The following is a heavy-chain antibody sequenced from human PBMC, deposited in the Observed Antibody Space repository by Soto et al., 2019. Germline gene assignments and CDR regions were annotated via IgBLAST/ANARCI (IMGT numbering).Heavy chain of an antibody. V-gene: IGHV4-34*01. J-gene: IGHJ4*02. Sequence: SETLSLTCAVYGGSFSGYYWSWIRQPPGKGLEWIGEINHSGSTNYNPSLKSRVTISEDTSKNQFSQKLSSVTAADTAVYYGARGPGDVTSGISIDYWGQGTLVTVSS. D-gene: IGHD4-4*01. CDR1: GGSFSGYY. CDR2: INHSGST. CDR3: ARGPGDVTSGISIDY.